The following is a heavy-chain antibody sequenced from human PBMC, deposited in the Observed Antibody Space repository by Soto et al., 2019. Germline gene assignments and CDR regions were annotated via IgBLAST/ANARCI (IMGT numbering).Heavy chain of an antibody. CDR2: LYDVDGS. V-gene: IGHV3-53*01. D-gene: IGHD1-1*01. J-gene: IGHJ3*01. CDR3: ASWQEREHADDV. Sequence: PGVSLRLSWAAFGLTVSGKKYVAWVRQAPGKGLEWVSALYDVDGSFYADSVKGRFTTSSDSSKTTVYLQMNGLRPDDTAAYYCASWQEREHADDVWGQGTTVTVSS. CDR1: GLTVSGKKY.